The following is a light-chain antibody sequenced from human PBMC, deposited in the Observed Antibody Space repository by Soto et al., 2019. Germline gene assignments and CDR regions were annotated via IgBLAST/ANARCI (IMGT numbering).Light chain of an antibody. CDR3: QQYGASPPLT. Sequence: IALTQSPATLSSSPGERATLSCGASQSVPNNYLAWYQQKPGLAPRLLIYDASKRATGTPDRFSGSGSGTDFTLSISRLEPEDFAVYYCQQYGASPPLTFGGGTKVDIK. J-gene: IGKJ4*01. V-gene: IGKV3D-20*01. CDR2: DAS. CDR1: QSVPNNY.